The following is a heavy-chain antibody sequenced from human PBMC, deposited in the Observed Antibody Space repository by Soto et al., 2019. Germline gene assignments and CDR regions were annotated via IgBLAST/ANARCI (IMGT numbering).Heavy chain of an antibody. D-gene: IGHD2-15*01. CDR1: GFTFGSYA. CDR3: AKGGGCSGGSCYGYFQR. J-gene: IGHJ1*01. CDR2: ISGSGDST. Sequence: EVQLLESGGGLVQPGGSLRLSCVVSGFTFGSYAMSWVRQAPGKGLEWVSAISGSGDSTYYADSVKGRFTISRDNSKNTLYLQMYSLRAEDTAVYYCAKGGGCSGGSCYGYFQRWGQGTLVTVSS. V-gene: IGHV3-23*01.